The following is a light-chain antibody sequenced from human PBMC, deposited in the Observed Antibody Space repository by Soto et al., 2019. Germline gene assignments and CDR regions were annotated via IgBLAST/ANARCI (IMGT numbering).Light chain of an antibody. CDR3: QQRSNWLT. CDR2: DAS. J-gene: IGKJ4*01. CDR1: QSVSSY. V-gene: IGKV3-11*01. Sequence: IVLTHSPATLSFSPGEIATLSFRASQSVSSYLAWYQQKPGQAPRLLIYDASNRATGIPARFSGSGSGTDFTLTISSLEPEDFAVYYCQQRSNWLTFGGGTKVDIK.